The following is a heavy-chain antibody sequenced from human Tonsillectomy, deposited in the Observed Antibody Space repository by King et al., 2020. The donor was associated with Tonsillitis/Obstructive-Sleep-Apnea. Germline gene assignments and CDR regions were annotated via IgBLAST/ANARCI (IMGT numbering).Heavy chain of an antibody. CDR1: GYSFSNYW. V-gene: IGHV5-51*01. D-gene: IGHD1-20*01. CDR2: IYPGDSDT. J-gene: IGHJ1*01. Sequence: QLVQSGAEVKKPGESLKISCTGSGYSFSNYWIGWVRQMPVKGLEWMGIIYPGDSDTRYSPSFQGQVTISADRSISTTYLQWSSLMASDTAMYYCARPRITGTTSYAFWGQGTLVTVSS. CDR3: ARPRITGTTSYAF.